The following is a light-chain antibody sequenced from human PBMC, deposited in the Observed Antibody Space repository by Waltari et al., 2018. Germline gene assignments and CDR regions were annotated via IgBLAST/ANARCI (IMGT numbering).Light chain of an antibody. CDR1: QCVGSF. CDR2: QAS. CDR3: QNHERLPAT. V-gene: IGKV3-20*01. J-gene: IGKJ1*01. Sequence: ELVLTNSPGTLSLSPGVRATLACRASQCVGSFLAWYQQKPGQAPRLLIYQASNRAAGIPDRFSGSGSGTDFSLTISRLEPEHFAVYYCQNHERLPATFGQGTKVEI.